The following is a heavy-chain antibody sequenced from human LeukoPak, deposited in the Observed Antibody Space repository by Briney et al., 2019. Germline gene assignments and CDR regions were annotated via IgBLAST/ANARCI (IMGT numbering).Heavy chain of an antibody. V-gene: IGHV3-74*01. J-gene: IGHJ4*02. CDR2: ISPDGSSR. CDR1: GFPFSTYW. CDR3: ARDGGLLPDN. Sequence: GGSLRLSCAASGFPFSTYWMHWVRQPPGKGLMWVSRISPDGSSRSYADSVKGRFIISRDNAKNTLSLQTNSLTAADTAVYYCARDGGLLPDNWGKGTLVTVSS. D-gene: IGHD2-21*02.